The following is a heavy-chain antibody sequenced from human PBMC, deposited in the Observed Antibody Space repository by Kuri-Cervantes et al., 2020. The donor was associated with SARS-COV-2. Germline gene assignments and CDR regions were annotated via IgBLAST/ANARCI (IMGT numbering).Heavy chain of an antibody. CDR2: ISSSSSTI. J-gene: IGHJ4*02. Sequence: GGSLRLSCAASGFIFSRYSMNWVRQAPGKGLEWVSYISSSSSTIYYIDSVKGRFTISRDNAKNSLYLQMNSLRAEDTAVYYCARVGAYSGYDFDSWGQGTLVTVSS. CDR3: ARVGAYSGYDFDS. CDR1: GFIFSRYS. D-gene: IGHD5-12*01. V-gene: IGHV3-48*01.